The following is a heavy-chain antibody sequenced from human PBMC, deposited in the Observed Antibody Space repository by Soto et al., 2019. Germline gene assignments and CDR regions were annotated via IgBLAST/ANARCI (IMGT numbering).Heavy chain of an antibody. CDR1: GFTFSSYG. D-gene: IGHD5-18*01. CDR3: AREEDTAMVYYYYGMDV. Sequence: GGSLRLSCAASGFTFSSYGMHWVRQAPGKGLEWVAVIWYDGSNKYYADSVKGRFTISRDNSKNTLYLQMNSLRAEDTAVYYCAREEDTAMVYYYYGMDVWGQGTTVTVSS. V-gene: IGHV3-33*01. CDR2: IWYDGSNK. J-gene: IGHJ6*02.